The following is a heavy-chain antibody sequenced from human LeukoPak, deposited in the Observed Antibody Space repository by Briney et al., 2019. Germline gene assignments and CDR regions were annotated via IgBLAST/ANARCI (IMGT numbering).Heavy chain of an antibody. Sequence: KPSETLSLPCTVSGGPISSYHWSWIRQPPGKGLEWSGYIYFSGSTKYNPYLKRRITIAVDTSKNQLSLKLSSVTAADTAVYYCAGCFSSIAVAGYYGMDVWGQGTTVSVSS. J-gene: IGHJ6*02. CDR1: GGPISSYH. CDR2: IYFSGST. D-gene: IGHD6-19*01. V-gene: IGHV4-59*08. CDR3: AGCFSSIAVAGYYGMDV.